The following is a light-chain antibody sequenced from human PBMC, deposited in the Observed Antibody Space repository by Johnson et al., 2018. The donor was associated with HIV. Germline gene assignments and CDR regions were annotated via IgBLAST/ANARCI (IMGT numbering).Light chain of an antibody. Sequence: HSVLTQPPSVSAAPGQKVTISCSGSSSNIGNNYVSWYQQLPGTVPKLLIYDNNKRPSGTPDRFSGSKSGTSATLGITGLQTGDEADYYCGTWDSSLSAYVIGTGNKVTVL. CDR3: GTWDSSLSAYV. CDR1: SSNIGNNY. J-gene: IGLJ1*01. V-gene: IGLV1-51*01. CDR2: DNN.